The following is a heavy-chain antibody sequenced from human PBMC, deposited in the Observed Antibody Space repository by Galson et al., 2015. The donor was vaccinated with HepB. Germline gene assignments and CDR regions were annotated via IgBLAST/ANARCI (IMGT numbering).Heavy chain of an antibody. D-gene: IGHD2-15*01. CDR3: ARAGDCSAGSCHEGS. J-gene: IGHJ5*02. CDR1: GATFKSSA. CDR2: IIPIFSVG. Sequence: SVKVSCKASGATFKSSAFGWVRQAPGQGLEWMGGIIPIFSVGAYAQRFQGRLTITADKSTSTVYMELSSLTSEDTAIYYCARAGDCSAGSCHEGSWGQGTLITVSS. V-gene: IGHV1-69*10.